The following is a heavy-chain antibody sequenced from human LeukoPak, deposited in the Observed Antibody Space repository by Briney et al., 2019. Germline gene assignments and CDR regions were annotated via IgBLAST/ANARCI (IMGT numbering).Heavy chain of an antibody. CDR3: ARKNGLDY. CDR1: GLTFSSYW. CDR2: IKQDGSEK. V-gene: IGHV3-7*01. J-gene: IGHJ4*02. Sequence: SGGSLRLSCAASGLTFSSYWMSWVRQAPGKGLEWVANIKQDGSEKYYVDSVKGRFTISRDNAKNSLYLQMNSLRAEDTAVYYCARKNGLDYWGQGTLVTVSS.